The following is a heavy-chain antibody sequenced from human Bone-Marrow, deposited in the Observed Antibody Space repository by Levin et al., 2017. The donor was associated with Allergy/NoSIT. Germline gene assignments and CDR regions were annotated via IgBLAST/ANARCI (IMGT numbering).Heavy chain of an antibody. J-gene: IGHJ6*02. V-gene: IGHV4-34*01. CDR2: INHSGST. Sequence: PSETLSLTCAVYGGSFSGYYWSWIRQPPGKGLEWIGEINHSGSTNYNPSLKSRVTISVDTSKNQFSLKLSSVTAADTAVYYCAREKAAARPGRSEGYYYYGMDVWGQGTTVTVSS. CDR3: AREKAAARPGRSEGYYYYGMDV. CDR1: GGSFSGYY. D-gene: IGHD6-6*01.